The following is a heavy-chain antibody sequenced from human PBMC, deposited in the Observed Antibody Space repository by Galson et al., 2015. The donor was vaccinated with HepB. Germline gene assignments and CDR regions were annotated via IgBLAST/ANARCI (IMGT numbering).Heavy chain of an antibody. J-gene: IGHJ4*02. CDR1: DGSISSSRHY. V-gene: IGHV4-39*01. Sequence: SETLSLTCTVSDGSISSSRHYWGWIRQPPGKGLEWIGRIYYSGSTYYNPSLKSRATISVDTSMNQFSLKVSSVSAADTAIYYCVRPRYCSSAACSAAFDLWGQGALVTVSS. CDR3: VRPRYCSSAACSAAFDL. D-gene: IGHD2-2*01. CDR2: IYYSGST.